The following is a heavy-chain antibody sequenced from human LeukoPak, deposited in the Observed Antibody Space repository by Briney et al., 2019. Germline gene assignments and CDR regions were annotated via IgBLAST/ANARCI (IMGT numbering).Heavy chain of an antibody. V-gene: IGHV1-46*01. J-gene: IGHJ4*02. CDR2: INPSGGST. CDR1: GYTFTSYY. CDR3: AREAAVLGFDY. D-gene: IGHD2-15*01. Sequence: ASVKVSFKASGYTFTSYYMHWVRQAPGQGLEWMGIINPSGGSTSYAQKFQGRVTMTKDTSTSTVYMELSSLRSEDTAVYYCAREAAVLGFDYWGQGTLVTVSS.